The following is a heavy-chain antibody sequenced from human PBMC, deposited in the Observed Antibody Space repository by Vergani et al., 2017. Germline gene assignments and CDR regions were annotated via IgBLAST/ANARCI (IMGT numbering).Heavy chain of an antibody. V-gene: IGHV3-23*01. J-gene: IGHJ6*02. CDR3: AGQGYSSSWYYYYGMDV. Sequence: EVQLLESGGGLVQPGGSLRLSCAASGFTFSSYAMSWVRQAPGKGLEWVSAISGSGDRTYYADSVKGRFTISRGNSKNTLYLQMNSLRAEDTAVYYCAGQGYSSSWYYYYGMDVWGQGTTVTVSS. CDR1: GFTFSSYA. CDR2: ISGSGDRT. D-gene: IGHD6-13*01.